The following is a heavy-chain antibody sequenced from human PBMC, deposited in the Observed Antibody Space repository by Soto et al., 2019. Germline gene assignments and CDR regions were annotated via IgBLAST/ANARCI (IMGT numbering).Heavy chain of an antibody. D-gene: IGHD4-17*01. CDR2: MNPNSGNT. J-gene: IGHJ4*02. CDR3: ARGGRDYGDYVVDY. Sequence: GASVKVSCKASGYTFTSYGISWVRQATGQGPEWMGWMNPNSGNTGKFQGRVTMTRNTSISTAYMELSSLKSEDTAVYYCARGGRDYGDYVVDYWGQGTLVTVSS. V-gene: IGHV1-8*02. CDR1: GYTFTSYG.